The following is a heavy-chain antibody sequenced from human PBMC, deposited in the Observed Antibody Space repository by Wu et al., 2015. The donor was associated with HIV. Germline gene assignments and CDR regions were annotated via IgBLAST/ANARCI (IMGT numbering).Heavy chain of an antibody. CDR2: INPNSGGT. Sequence: QVQLVQSGAEVKKPGASVKVSCKASESTFSAYYIHWVRQAPGQGLEWMGWINPNSGGTKYAQKFQGRVTMTRDTSTRTAYMDLTSLTSDDEAVYYCARAYSTGWHDSWGQGTLVIVSS. D-gene: IGHD6-19*01. CDR1: ESTFSAYY. J-gene: IGHJ5*01. CDR3: ARAYSTGWHDS. V-gene: IGHV1-2*02.